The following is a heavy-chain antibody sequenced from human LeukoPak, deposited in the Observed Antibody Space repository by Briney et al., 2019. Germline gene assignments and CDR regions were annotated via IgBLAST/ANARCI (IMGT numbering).Heavy chain of an antibody. Sequence: RPSETLSLTCAVYGGSFSGYYWSWIRQPPGKGLEWIGEINHSGSTNYNPSLKSRVTVSVDTSKNQFSLKLSSVTAADTAAYYCARAQDSPAAGGTAVDYYFDYWGQGTLVTVSS. J-gene: IGHJ4*02. D-gene: IGHD6-13*01. CDR2: INHSGST. CDR1: GGSFSGYY. CDR3: ARAQDSPAAGGTAVDYYFDY. V-gene: IGHV4-34*01.